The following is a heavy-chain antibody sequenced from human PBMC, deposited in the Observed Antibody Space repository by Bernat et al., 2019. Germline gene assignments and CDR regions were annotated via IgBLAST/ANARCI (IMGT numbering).Heavy chain of an antibody. Sequence: EVQLVESGGGLVQPGGSLRLSCAASGFTFSSYEMNWVRQAPGKGLEWVSYISSSGSTIYYADSVKGRFTISRDNASNSLYLQMNSLRAEDTAVYYCARSGPARGYSGYDFYYWGQGTLVTVSS. D-gene: IGHD5-12*01. J-gene: IGHJ4*02. CDR2: ISSSGSTI. CDR3: ARSGPARGYSGYDFYY. CDR1: GFTFSSYE. V-gene: IGHV3-48*03.